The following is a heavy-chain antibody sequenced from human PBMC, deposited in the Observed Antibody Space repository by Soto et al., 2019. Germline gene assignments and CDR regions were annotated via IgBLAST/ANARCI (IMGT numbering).Heavy chain of an antibody. CDR1: GSTFSSYA. CDR3: AKGDYYYGSGSYEFDY. CDR2: ISGSGGST. J-gene: IGHJ4*02. V-gene: IGHV3-23*01. Sequence: EVQLLESGGGLVQPGGSLRLSCAASGSTFSSYAMSWVRQAPGKGLEWVSAISGSGGSTYYADSVKGRFTISRDNSENTLYLQMNSLRAEDTAVYYCAKGDYYYGSGSYEFDYWGQGTLVTVSS. D-gene: IGHD3-10*01.